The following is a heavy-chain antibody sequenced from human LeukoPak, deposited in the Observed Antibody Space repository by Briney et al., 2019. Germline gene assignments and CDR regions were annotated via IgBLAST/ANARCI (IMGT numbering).Heavy chain of an antibody. CDR2: IHPSGGST. Sequence: ASMKVSCKASGYTFTSYYMHWVRQAPGQGLEWMGIIHPSGGSTSYAQTFPGRVTMTRDTSTSTVYMELSSLRSEDTAVYYCARGPLYYYGSGRYQLDYWGQGALVTVSS. CDR3: ARGPLYYYGSGRYQLDY. J-gene: IGHJ4*02. D-gene: IGHD3-10*01. V-gene: IGHV1-46*03. CDR1: GYTFTSYY.